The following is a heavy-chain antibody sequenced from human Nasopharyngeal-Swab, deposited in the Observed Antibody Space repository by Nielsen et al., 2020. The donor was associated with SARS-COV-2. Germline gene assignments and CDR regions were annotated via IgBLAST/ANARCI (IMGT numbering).Heavy chain of an antibody. Sequence: SETLSLTCAVSGYSISSGYYWGWIRQPPGKGLEWIGSTYHSGSTYYNPSLKSRVTISVDTSKNQFSLKLSSVTAADTAVYYCARRYGDFWSGHYFDYWGQGTRVTVSS. CDR3: ARRYGDFWSGHYFDY. CDR1: GYSISSGYY. D-gene: IGHD3-3*01. J-gene: IGHJ4*02. V-gene: IGHV4-38-2*01. CDR2: TYHSGST.